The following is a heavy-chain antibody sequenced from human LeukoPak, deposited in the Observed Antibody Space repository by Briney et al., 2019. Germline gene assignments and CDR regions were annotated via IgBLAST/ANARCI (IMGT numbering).Heavy chain of an antibody. CDR1: GGSFSSYY. D-gene: IGHD5-18*01. CDR2: INHSGST. Sequence: SETLSLTCAVYGGSFSSYYWSWIRQPPGKGLEWIGEINHSGSTNYNPSLKSRVTISVDTSKNQFSLKLSSVTAADTAVYYCARGDRLRGYSYGYRGYFDYWGQGTLVTVSS. CDR3: ARGDRLRGYSYGYRGYFDY. V-gene: IGHV4-34*01. J-gene: IGHJ4*02.